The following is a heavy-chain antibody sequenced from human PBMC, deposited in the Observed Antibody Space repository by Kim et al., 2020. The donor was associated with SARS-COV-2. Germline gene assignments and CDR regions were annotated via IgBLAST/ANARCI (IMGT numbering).Heavy chain of an antibody. Sequence: GGSLRLSCAASGFTFSSYGMHWVRQAPGKGLEWVAVISYDGSNKYYADSVKGRFTISRDNSKNTLYLQMNSLRAEDTAVYYCAKDSVYDSSGYYFPDAF. CDR1: GFTFSSYG. J-gene: IGHJ3*01. V-gene: IGHV3-30*18. D-gene: IGHD3-22*01. CDR2: ISYDGSNK. CDR3: AKDSVYDSSGYYFPDAF.